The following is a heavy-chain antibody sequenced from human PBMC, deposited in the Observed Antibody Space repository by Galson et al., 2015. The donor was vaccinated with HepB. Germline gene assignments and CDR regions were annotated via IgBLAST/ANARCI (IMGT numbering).Heavy chain of an antibody. CDR3: ARARYYYDSSGYNALDY. Sequence: SVKVSCKASGYTFTSYAMHWVRQAPGQGLEWMGWINAGNGNTKYSQKFQGRVTITRDTSASTAYMELSSLRSEDTAVYYCARARYYYDSSGYNALDYWGQGTLVTVSS. J-gene: IGHJ4*02. CDR2: INAGNGNT. D-gene: IGHD3-22*01. CDR1: GYTFTSYA. V-gene: IGHV1-3*01.